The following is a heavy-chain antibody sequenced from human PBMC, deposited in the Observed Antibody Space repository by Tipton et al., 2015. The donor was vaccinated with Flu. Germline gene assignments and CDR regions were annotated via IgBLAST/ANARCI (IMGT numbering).Heavy chain of an antibody. CDR3: ARDEGVVNYYFGMDV. CDR1: GFTFSSYA. CDR2: IWYDGSNI. J-gene: IGHJ6*01. Sequence: AVSGFTFSSYAIHWVRQAPGKGLEWVAVIWYDGSNIHYADSVKGRFTISRDNSKNTLYLQMNGLRAEDTAVYYCARDEGVVNYYFGMDVWGQGTTVTVSS. V-gene: IGHV3-33*08.